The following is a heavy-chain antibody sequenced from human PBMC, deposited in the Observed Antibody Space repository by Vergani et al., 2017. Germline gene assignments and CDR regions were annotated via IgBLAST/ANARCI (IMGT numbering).Heavy chain of an antibody. D-gene: IGHD4-23*01. V-gene: IGHV4-38-2*02. CDR2: IYHSGST. CDR3: TRVTVAHYYYYGMDV. CDR1: GYSISSGYY. Sequence: QVQLQESGPGLVKPSETLSLTCTVSGYSISSGYYWGWIRQPPGKGLEWIGSIYHSGSTYYNPSLKSRVTISVDTSKNQFSLKLSSVTAADTAVYYCTRVTVAHYYYYGMDVWGQGTTVTVSS. J-gene: IGHJ6*02.